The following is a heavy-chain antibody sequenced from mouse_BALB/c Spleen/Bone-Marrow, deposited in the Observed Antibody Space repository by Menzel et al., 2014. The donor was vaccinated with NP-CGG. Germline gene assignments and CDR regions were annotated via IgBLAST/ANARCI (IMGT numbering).Heavy chain of an antibody. CDR3: AREDGLWYFDV. Sequence: VQLVESGAELMKPGASVKISCKATGYTFSSYWIEWVKQRPGHGLEWIGEILPGSGSTNYNEKFKGKATFTADTSSNTAYMQLSSLTSEDSAVYYCAREDGLWYFDVWGAGTTVTVPS. CDR1: GYTFSSYW. J-gene: IGHJ1*01. V-gene: IGHV1-9*01. CDR2: ILPGSGST. D-gene: IGHD1-1*01.